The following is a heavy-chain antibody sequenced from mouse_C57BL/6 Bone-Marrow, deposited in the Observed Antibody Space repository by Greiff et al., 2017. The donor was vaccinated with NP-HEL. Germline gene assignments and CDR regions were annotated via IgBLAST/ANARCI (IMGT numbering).Heavy chain of an antibody. V-gene: IGHV1-18*01. Sequence: EVQLQQSGPELVKPGASVKIPCKASGYTFTDYNMDWVKQSHGKSLEWIGDINPNNGGTIYNQKFKGKATLTVDKSSSTAYMELRSLTSEDTAVYYCARPSYGKGGNWYFDVWGTGTTVTVSS. CDR2: INPNNGGT. J-gene: IGHJ1*03. D-gene: IGHD2-10*01. CDR3: ARPSYGKGGNWYFDV. CDR1: GYTFTDYN.